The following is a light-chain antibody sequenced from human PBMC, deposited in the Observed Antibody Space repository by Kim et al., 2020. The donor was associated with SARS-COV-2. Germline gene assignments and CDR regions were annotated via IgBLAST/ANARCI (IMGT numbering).Light chain of an antibody. J-gene: IGKJ4*01. Sequence: IRMTQSPSSLSASTGDRVTLTCRASQDIRDYVVWYHQKQGKAPELLIHAGPTLQTGVPSRFSGSGSGTDFTLTISNLRAEDFGRYYCQQYYSYPPTFGGGTKVDIK. CDR1: QDIRDY. CDR3: QQYYSYPPT. V-gene: IGKV1-8*01. CDR2: AGP.